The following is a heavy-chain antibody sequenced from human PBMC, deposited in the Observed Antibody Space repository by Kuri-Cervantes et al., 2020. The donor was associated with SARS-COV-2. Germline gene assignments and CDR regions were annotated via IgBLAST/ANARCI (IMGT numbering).Heavy chain of an antibody. V-gene: IGHV1-69*13. CDR2: IIPIFGTA. D-gene: IGHD3-10*01. CDR1: GGTFSSYA. J-gene: IGHJ2*01. Sequence: SVKISCKASGGTFSSYAISWVRQDPGQGLEWMGGIIPIFGTATYAQKFQGRVTITADESTSTAYMELSSLRSEDTAVYYCARSAAYYGSVDWYFDLWGRGTLVTVSS. CDR3: ARSAAYYGSVDWYFDL.